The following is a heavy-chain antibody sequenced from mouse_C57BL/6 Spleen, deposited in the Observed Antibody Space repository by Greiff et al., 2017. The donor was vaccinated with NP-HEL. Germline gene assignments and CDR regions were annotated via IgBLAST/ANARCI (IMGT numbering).Heavy chain of an antibody. V-gene: IGHV5-4*01. Sequence: EVQLVESGGGLVKPGGSLKLSCAASGFTFSSYAMSWVRQTPEKRLEWVATISDGGSYTYYPDNVKGRFTISRDNAKNNLYLQMSHLKSEDTAMYYCAREGPWDYWGQGTTLTVSS. J-gene: IGHJ2*01. CDR3: AREGPWDY. CDR2: ISDGGSYT. D-gene: IGHD3-3*01. CDR1: GFTFSSYA.